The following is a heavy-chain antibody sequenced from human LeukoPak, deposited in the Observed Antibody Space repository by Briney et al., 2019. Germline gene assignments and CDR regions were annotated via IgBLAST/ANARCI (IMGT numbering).Heavy chain of an antibody. J-gene: IGHJ4*02. CDR3: ARDFIERYSGSYYGRFDY. CDR1: GFTFSSYG. D-gene: IGHD1-26*01. V-gene: IGHV3-33*01. Sequence: PGGFLRLSCAASGFTFSSYGMHWVRQAPGKGLEWVAVTWYDGSNKYYADSVKGRFTISRDNSKNTLYLQMNSLRAEDTAVYYCARDFIERYSGSYYGRFDYWGQGTLVTVSS. CDR2: TWYDGSNK.